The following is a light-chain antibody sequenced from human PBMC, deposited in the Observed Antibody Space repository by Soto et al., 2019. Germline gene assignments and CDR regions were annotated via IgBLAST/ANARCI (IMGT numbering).Light chain of an antibody. V-gene: IGLV2-23*02. CDR1: GSDVGAYNL. CDR2: EVN. Sequence: QSVLTQPASVSGSPGQSITISCAGTGSDVGAYNLVSWYQQHPGKAPKLIIYEVNTRPSGIPNRLSGSKSGDTASLTISGLQAEDEADYFCCSYAGTVAYVFGTGTKVTVL. CDR3: CSYAGTVAYV. J-gene: IGLJ1*01.